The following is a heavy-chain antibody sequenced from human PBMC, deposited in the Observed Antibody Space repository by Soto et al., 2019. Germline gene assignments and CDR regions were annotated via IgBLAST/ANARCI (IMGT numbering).Heavy chain of an antibody. CDR1: GGTFSRYA. V-gene: IGHV1-69*13. D-gene: IGHD1-26*01. J-gene: IGHJ5*02. CDR3: ARAIVGPTTTGWLDP. CDR2: IIPIFGTA. Sequence: SVKVSCKASGGTFSRYAISWVRQAPGQGLEWMGGIIPIFGTANYAQKFQGRVTITADESTSTAYMELSSLRFEDMAVYYCARAIVGPTTTGWLDPWGQGTLVTVSS.